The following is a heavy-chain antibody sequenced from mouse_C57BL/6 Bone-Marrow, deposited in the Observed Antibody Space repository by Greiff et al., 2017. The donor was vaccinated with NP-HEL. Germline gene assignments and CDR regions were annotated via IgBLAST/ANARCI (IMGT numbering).Heavy chain of an antibody. CDR3: ARRGNDYDEGFAY. J-gene: IGHJ3*01. V-gene: IGHV2-2*01. CDR2: IWSGGST. D-gene: IGHD2-4*01. CDR1: GFSLTSYG. Sequence: VQWVESGPGLVQPSQSLSITCTVSGFSLTSYGVHWVRQSPGKGLEWLGVIWSGGSTDYNAAFISRLSISKDNSKSQVFFKMNSLQADDTAIYYCARRGNDYDEGFAYWGQGTLVTVSA.